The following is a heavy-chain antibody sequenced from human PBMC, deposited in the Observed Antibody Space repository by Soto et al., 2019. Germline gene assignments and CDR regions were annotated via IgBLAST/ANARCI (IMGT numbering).Heavy chain of an antibody. CDR1: GGSISSGGYY. J-gene: IGHJ3*02. D-gene: IGHD1-26*01. CDR2: IYYSGST. V-gene: IGHV4-31*03. Sequence: QVQLQESGPGLVKPSQTLSLTCTVSGGSISSGGYYWSWIRQHPGKGLEWIGYIYYSGSTYYNPSLQSRVTISVDTSKTQFSLKLSSVTAADTAVYYCAREGAEAHAFDIWGQGTMVTVSS. CDR3: AREGAEAHAFDI.